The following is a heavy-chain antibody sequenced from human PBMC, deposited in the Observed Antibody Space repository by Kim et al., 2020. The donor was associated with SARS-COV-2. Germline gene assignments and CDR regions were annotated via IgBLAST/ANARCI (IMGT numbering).Heavy chain of an antibody. CDR2: ISSSGSTI. D-gene: IGHD5-12*01. CDR3: ARDRTVWWLHGGLDY. V-gene: IGHV3-48*03. CDR1: GFTFSSYE. J-gene: IGHJ4*02. Sequence: GGSLRLSCAASGFTFSSYEMNWVRQAPGKGLEWVSYISSSGSTIYYADSVKGRFTISRDNAKNSLYLQMNSLRAEDTAVYYCARDRTVWWLHGGLDYWGQGTLVTVSS.